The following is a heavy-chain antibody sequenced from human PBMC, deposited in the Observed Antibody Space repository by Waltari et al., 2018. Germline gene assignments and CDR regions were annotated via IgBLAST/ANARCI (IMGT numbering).Heavy chain of an antibody. CDR2: IIPIFGTA. V-gene: IGHV1-69*12. D-gene: IGHD6-6*01. Sequence: QVQLVQSGAEVKKPGSSVKVSCKASGGTFSSYAISWVRQAPGQGLEWMGGIIPIFGTANSAQKFQGRVTITADESTSTAYMELSSLRSEDTAVYYCARYTTSIAARGGFDYWGQGTLVTVSS. CDR3: ARYTTSIAARGGFDY. CDR1: GGTFSSYA. J-gene: IGHJ4*02.